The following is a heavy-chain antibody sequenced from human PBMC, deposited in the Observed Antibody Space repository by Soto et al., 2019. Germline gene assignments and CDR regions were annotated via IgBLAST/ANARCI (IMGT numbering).Heavy chain of an antibody. CDR3: AGGVVTYWGNWFDP. J-gene: IGHJ5*02. CDR2: IYYSGST. D-gene: IGHD3-3*01. Sequence: QVQLQESGPGLVKPSETLSLTCTVSGGAISSYYWSWIRQPHGEGLEWIGYIYYSGSTNYNPSLQSLVTISVDTSKNQFSLRLISVTAADTAVYYCAGGVVTYWGNWFDPWGQGTLVTVS. V-gene: IGHV4-59*01. CDR1: GGAISSYY.